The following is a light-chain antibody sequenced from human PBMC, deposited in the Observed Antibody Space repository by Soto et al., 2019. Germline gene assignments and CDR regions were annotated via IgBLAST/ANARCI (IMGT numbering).Light chain of an antibody. CDR3: QQRSNWPPSIT. Sequence: EIVLTQSPATLSLSPGERATLSCRASQSVSSYLAWYQQKPGQAPRLLIYDASNRATGIPARFSGSGSGTDITLTISSLEPEDFAVYYCQQRSNWPPSITFGQGTRL. CDR2: DAS. V-gene: IGKV3-11*01. CDR1: QSVSSY. J-gene: IGKJ5*01.